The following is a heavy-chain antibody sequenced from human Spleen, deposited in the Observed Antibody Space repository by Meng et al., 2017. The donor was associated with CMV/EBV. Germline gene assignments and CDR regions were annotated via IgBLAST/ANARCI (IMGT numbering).Heavy chain of an antibody. J-gene: IGHJ4*02. CDR1: GFTFRDYG. CDR3: ARGLTVPGAKYYFDY. CDR2: IRSKIYGGAA. D-gene: IGHD2-2*01. Sequence: GESLKISCTPSGFTFRDYGISWVRQAPGMGLEWVSFIRSKIYGGAAEYAASVEGRFTVSRDDSNSIAYLQMNHLKIEDTAVYYCARGLTVPGAKYYFDYWGQGALVTVSS. V-gene: IGHV3-49*04.